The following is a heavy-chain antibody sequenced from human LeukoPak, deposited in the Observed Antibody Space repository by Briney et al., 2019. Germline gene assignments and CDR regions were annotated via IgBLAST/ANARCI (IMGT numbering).Heavy chain of an antibody. V-gene: IGHV1-2*02. CDR1: GYTFTGYY. CDR2: INPNSGGT. D-gene: IGHD2-2*01. J-gene: IGHJ4*02. Sequence: GASVKVSCKASGYTFTGYYLHWVRQAPGQGLEWMGWINPNSGGTNYAQKFQGRVTMTRDTSISTAYMELSRLRSDDTAVYYCARDSYCSSTSCYAYFDYWGQGTLVTVSS. CDR3: ARDSYCSSTSCYAYFDY.